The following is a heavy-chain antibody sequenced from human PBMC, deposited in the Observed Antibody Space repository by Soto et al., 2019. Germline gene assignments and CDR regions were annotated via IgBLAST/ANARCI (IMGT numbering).Heavy chain of an antibody. CDR1: GYTFATHW. V-gene: IGHV5-51*01. J-gene: IGHJ4*02. CDR3: VRPNFGALTHFDF. CDR2: IYPGDSDT. Sequence: ESLKISCKGSGYTFATHWIAWVRQMPGKGLEWMGIIYPGDSDTRYNPSFEGQVTVSADESISTAYLQWNTLKASDTAMYYCVRPNFGALTHFDFWGQGTLVTVSS. D-gene: IGHD3-16*01.